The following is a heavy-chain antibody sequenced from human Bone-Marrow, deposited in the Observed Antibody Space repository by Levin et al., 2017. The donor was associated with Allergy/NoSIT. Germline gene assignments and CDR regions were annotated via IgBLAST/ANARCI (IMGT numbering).Heavy chain of an antibody. CDR1: GFPFSSYG. Sequence: GGSLRLSCVVSGFPFSSYGMHWVRQAPDKGLQWVAIISYDGNKKYYGDSVKGRFTISREDSNNTLYLNMNSLRPEDSAVYHCAKDDGRTTLVRGILDNWGQGTQLTVSS. D-gene: IGHD3-10*01. CDR2: ISYDGNKK. J-gene: IGHJ4*02. CDR3: AKDDGRTTLVRGILDN. V-gene: IGHV3-30*18.